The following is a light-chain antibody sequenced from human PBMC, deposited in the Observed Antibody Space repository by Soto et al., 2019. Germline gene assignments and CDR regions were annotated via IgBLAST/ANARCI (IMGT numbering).Light chain of an antibody. CDR2: DAS. CDR1: QSVGIF. V-gene: IGKV3-11*01. Sequence: EIVLTQSPATLSLSPGERVTLSCRASQSVGIFLTWYQHKPGQAPRLLIYDASSRATGIPARFSGSGSGTDFTLTISSRGPEDFAVHYCQERANWPRFTFGPGTKVDIK. J-gene: IGKJ3*01. CDR3: QERANWPRFT.